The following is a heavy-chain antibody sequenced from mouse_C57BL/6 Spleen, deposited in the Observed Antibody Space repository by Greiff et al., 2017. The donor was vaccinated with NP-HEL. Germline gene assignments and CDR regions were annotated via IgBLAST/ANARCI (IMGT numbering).Heavy chain of an antibody. CDR1: GYAFSSYW. V-gene: IGHV1-80*01. J-gene: IGHJ1*03. D-gene: IGHD1-1*01. CDR2: IYPGDGDT. CDR3: ARGVVATRYFDV. Sequence: QVQLQQSGAELVKPGASVKISCKASGYAFSSYWMNWVKQRPGKGLEWIGQIYPGDGDTNYNGKFKGKATLTADKSSSTAYMQLRSLTSEDSAVYFCARGVVATRYFDVWGTGTTVTVSS.